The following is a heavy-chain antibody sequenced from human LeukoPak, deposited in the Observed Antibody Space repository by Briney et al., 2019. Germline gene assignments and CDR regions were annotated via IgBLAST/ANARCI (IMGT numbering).Heavy chain of an antibody. CDR1: GFTFNNYA. CDR2: ISGSGART. Sequence: GGSLRLSCAASGFTFNNYAMSWVRQAPGKGLEWVSGISGSGARTNYADSVKGRFTISRDNSKNTLSLQMNGLRAEDTAVYYCAKEDRSGWYATNFDFWGQGTLVTVSS. V-gene: IGHV3-23*01. J-gene: IGHJ4*02. D-gene: IGHD6-19*01. CDR3: AKEDRSGWYATNFDF.